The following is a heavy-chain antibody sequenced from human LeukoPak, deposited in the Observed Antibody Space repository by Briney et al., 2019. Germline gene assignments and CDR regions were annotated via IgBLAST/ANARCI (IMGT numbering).Heavy chain of an antibody. Sequence: PSETLSLTCTVSGGSISSYYWSWIRQPPGKGLEWIGYIYESGSTSYNPSLKSRVTLSVDTSKNQFSLKLSSVTAADTAVYYCAGSSEGRYYYDSSGYSYYYYYMDVWGKGTTVTISS. D-gene: IGHD3-22*01. CDR3: AGSSEGRYYYDSSGYSYYYYYMDV. CDR2: IYESGST. V-gene: IGHV4-59*01. CDR1: GGSISSYY. J-gene: IGHJ6*03.